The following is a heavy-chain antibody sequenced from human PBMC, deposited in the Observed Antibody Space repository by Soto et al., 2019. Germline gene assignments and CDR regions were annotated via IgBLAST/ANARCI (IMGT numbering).Heavy chain of an antibody. CDR2: INHSGST. CDR1: GGSFSGYY. J-gene: IGHJ4*02. V-gene: IGHV4-34*01. CDR3: ASMWVATSKYYFDY. Sequence: SETLSLTCAVYGGSFSGYYWSWIRQPPGKGLEWIGEINHSGSTNYNPSLKSRVTISVDTSKSQFSLKLSSVTAADTAVYYCASMWVATSKYYFDYWGQGTLVTVS. D-gene: IGHD5-12*01.